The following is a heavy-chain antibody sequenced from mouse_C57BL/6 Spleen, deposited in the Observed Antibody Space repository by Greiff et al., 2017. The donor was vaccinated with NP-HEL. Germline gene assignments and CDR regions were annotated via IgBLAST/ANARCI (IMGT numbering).Heavy chain of an antibody. D-gene: IGHD1-1*01. J-gene: IGHJ4*01. CDR2: IDPSDSYT. V-gene: IGHV1-50*01. Sequence: QVQLQQPGAELVKPGASVKLSCKASGYTFTSYWMQWVKQRPGQGLEWIGAIDPSDSYTNYNQKFKGKATLTVDTSSSTAYMQLSSLTSEDSAVYYCARPLHYYGSSYAMDYWGQGTSVTVSS. CDR3: ARPLHYYGSSYAMDY. CDR1: GYTFTSYW.